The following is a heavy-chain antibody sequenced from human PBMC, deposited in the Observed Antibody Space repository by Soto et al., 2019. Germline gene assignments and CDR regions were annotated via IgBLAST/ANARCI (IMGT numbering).Heavy chain of an antibody. CDR2: IYYSGST. J-gene: IGHJ4*02. CDR3: ARFPLWFGELVDY. CDR1: GGSISSSSYY. V-gene: IGHV4-39*01. Sequence: QLLESGPGLVKPSETLSLTCTVSGGSISSSSYYWGWIRQPPGKGLEWIGSIYYSGSTYYNPSLKSRVTISVDTSKNQFSRKLSSVTAADTAVYYCARFPLWFGELVDYWGQGTLVTVSS. D-gene: IGHD3-10*01.